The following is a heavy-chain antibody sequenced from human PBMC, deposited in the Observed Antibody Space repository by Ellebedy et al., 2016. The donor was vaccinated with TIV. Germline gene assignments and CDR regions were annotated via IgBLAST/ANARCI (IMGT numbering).Heavy chain of an antibody. V-gene: IGHV1-8*01. CDR3: ARLLAEAGTGVP. CDR2: MNPNSGNT. Sequence: AASVKVSCKASGYTFTSYDINWVRQATGQGLEWMGWMNPNSGNTGYAQKFQGRVTMTRNTSISTAYMELSSLRSEDTGVYYCARLLAEAGTGVPWGQGTLVTVSS. D-gene: IGHD6-13*01. CDR1: GYTFTSYD. J-gene: IGHJ5*02.